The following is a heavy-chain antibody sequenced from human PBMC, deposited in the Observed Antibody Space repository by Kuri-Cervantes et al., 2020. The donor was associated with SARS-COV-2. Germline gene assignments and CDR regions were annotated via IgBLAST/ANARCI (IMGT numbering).Heavy chain of an antibody. CDR2: INHSGST. V-gene: IGHV4-34*01. J-gene: IGHJ3*02. CDR3: ARWGYSRGAFDI. D-gene: IGHD5-18*01. CDR1: GGSFSAYQ. Sequence: SETLSLTCAVHGGSFSAYQWSWIRQPPGKGLEWIGEINHSGSTNYNPSLKSRVTISVDTSKNQFSLKLSSATAADTAVYCCARWGYSRGAFDIWGQGTMVTVSS.